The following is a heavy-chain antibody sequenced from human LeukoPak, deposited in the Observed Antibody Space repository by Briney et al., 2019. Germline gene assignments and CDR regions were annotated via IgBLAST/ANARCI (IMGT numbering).Heavy chain of an antibody. D-gene: IGHD1-26*01. CDR1: GYTFTGSY. J-gene: IGHJ1*01. CDR2: INPNNGGR. Sequence: ASVKVSCKAPGYTFTGSYMHWVRQAPGQGLEWMGWINPNNGGRNYAQKFQGRVTMTRDTSISTAYMELSRLASDDTAVYYCARDWAWEQVWFQHWGQGTLVTVSS. V-gene: IGHV1-2*02. CDR3: ARDWAWEQVWFQH.